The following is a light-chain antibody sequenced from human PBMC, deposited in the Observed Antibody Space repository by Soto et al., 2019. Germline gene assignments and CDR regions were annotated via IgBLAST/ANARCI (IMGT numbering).Light chain of an antibody. V-gene: IGLV1-51*01. Sequence: QSVLTQPPSVSAATGQKVTISCSGSRSNIGNYRVCWYQQVPGTAPKVLIYDSDKRPSGIPDRFSGSKSGTSATLGITGLQTGDEADYYCGTWDSSLSGGVFGGGTKLTVL. CDR3: GTWDSSLSGGV. CDR1: RSNIGNYR. CDR2: DSD. J-gene: IGLJ2*01.